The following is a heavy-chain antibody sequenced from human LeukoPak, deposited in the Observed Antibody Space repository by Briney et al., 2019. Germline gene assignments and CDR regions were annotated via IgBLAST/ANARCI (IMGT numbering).Heavy chain of an antibody. Sequence: ASVKVSCKASGYTFTGYYMHWVRQAPGQGLEWMGRINPNSGGTNYAQKFQGRVTTTRDTSISTAYMELSRLRSDDTAVYYCARSFSSKYYYDSSGYYLEYFQHWGQGTLVTVSS. CDR1: GYTFTGYY. J-gene: IGHJ1*01. D-gene: IGHD3-22*01. CDR3: ARSFSSKYYYDSSGYYLEYFQH. CDR2: INPNSGGT. V-gene: IGHV1-2*06.